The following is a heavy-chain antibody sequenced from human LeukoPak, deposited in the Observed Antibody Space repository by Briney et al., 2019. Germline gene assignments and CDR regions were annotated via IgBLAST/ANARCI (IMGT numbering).Heavy chain of an antibody. V-gene: IGHV3-23*01. CDR3: ARERLSTSSYEVDY. J-gene: IGHJ4*02. Sequence: PGGSLRLSCAASGFTFSSYAMSWVRQAPGKGLEWVSAISGSGGSTYYADSVKGRFTISRGNSKNILYLQMNSLRAEDAAVYYCARERLSTSSYEVDYWGQGTLVTVSS. CDR2: ISGSGGST. CDR1: GFTFSSYA. D-gene: IGHD2-2*01.